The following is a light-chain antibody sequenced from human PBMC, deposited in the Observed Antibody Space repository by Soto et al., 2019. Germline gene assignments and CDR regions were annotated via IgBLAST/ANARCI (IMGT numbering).Light chain of an antibody. CDR2: DVS. J-gene: IGKJ3*01. CDR3: QQRSNWPPVFT. Sequence: EIVLTQSPGTLSLSPGERATLSCRASQSVSSFYLAWYQQKPGQAPRLLIYDVSSRATGIPARFSGSGSGTDFTLTISSLEPEDFAVYYCQQRSNWPPVFTFGPGTKVDIK. CDR1: QSVSSFY. V-gene: IGKV3D-20*02.